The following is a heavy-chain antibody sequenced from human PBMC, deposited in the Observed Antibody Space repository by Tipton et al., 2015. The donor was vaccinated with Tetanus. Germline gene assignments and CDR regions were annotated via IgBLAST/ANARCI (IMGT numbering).Heavy chain of an antibody. D-gene: IGHD2-8*02. Sequence: TLSLTCSVSGGAFRRENFYWSWIRQPPGKGLEWIGYIYHSETTYYNPTLKSRVTISMDRSENQISLKMTSVTAADTVVYYCAGVTAQRTELYFEHWGQGTQVTVSS. V-gene: IGHV4-30-2*02. CDR3: AGVTAQRTELYFEH. CDR2: IYHSETT. CDR1: GGAFRRENFY. J-gene: IGHJ1*01.